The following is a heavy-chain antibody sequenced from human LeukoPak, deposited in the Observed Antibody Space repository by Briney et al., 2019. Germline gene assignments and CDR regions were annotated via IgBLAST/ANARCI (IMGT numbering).Heavy chain of an antibody. Sequence: PGGSLRLSCAASGFTFSRYALNWVRQAPGKGLEWVSYISGTNEIHDADSVKGRFTISRDDAKNSLYLQMNSLRVDDTAVYYCARDDSWAFDYWGQGTLVTVSS. CDR3: ARDDSWAFDY. CDR1: GFTFSRYA. J-gene: IGHJ4*02. V-gene: IGHV3-21*05. D-gene: IGHD6-13*01. CDR2: ISGTNEI.